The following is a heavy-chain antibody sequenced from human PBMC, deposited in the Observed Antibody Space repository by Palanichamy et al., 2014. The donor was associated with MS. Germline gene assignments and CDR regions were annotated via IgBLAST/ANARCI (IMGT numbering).Heavy chain of an antibody. CDR1: GGTFSSYA. CDR2: IIPMFGTT. V-gene: IGHV1-69*01. CDR3: ARSGGHCTNGVCPYYYYYYAMDV. Sequence: QVQLVXSGAEVRKPGSSVKVSCKASGGTFSSYALSWVRQAPGQGLEWMGGIIPMFGTTNYAQTFQGRVTITADEATSSAYMELSALRSEDTAVYYCARSGGHCTNGVCPYYYYYYAMDVWGQGTTVTVSS. D-gene: IGHD2-8*01. J-gene: IGHJ6*02.